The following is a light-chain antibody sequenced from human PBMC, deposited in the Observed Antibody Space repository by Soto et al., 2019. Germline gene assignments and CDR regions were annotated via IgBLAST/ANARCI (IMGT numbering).Light chain of an antibody. CDR2: KAS. Sequence: DIQMTQSPSTLSASVGDRVAITCRASQSISTYLACYQQKPGKAPKLLIYKASSLESGVPSRFSGSGSGAEFTLTISSLQPDDFATYYCQQYNTYSRTFGQGTKVDIK. CDR3: QQYNTYSRT. V-gene: IGKV1-5*03. CDR1: QSISTY. J-gene: IGKJ1*01.